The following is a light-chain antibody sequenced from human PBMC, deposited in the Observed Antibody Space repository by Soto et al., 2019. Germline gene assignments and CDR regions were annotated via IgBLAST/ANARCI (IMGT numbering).Light chain of an antibody. CDR1: SSDVGGYNY. V-gene: IGLV2-11*01. CDR3: CSYAGSHFL. Sequence: QSALTQPRSVSGSPGQSVTISCPGTSSDVGGYNYVSWYQQHPGKAPKLMIYDVGQRPSGVPDRFSGSKSCNTASLTISGLQHEDEADYYCCSYAGSHFLFGGGTKLTVL. CDR2: DVG. J-gene: IGLJ2*01.